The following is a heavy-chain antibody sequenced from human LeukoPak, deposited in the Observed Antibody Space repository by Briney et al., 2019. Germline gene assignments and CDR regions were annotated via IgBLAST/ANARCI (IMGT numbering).Heavy chain of an antibody. D-gene: IGHD4-11*01. CDR1: GFTFSSYA. CDR3: AKDGTTTVTFDY. V-gene: IGHV3-23*01. J-gene: IGHJ4*02. CDR2: ISGSGGST. Sequence: GGSLRLSCAASGFTFSSYAMSWVRQAPGKGLEWVSVISGSGGSTYYRDSVKGRFTISRDSSKNTLYLQMNSLTAGDTAVYYCAKDGTTTVTFDYWGQGTLVTASS.